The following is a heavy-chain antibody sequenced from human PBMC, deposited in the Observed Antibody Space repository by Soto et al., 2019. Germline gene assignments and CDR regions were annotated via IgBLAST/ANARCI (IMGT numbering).Heavy chain of an antibody. Sequence: EVHLVESGGGLVQPGRSLRLSCAASGFTFDDYAMHWVRQAPGKGLEWVSGIDWNSDGIAYADSVKGRFTISRDNAKNYLYLQMNSLGAEDTALYYCVRTYGSGSYSKYRYFDYWGQGTLVTVSS. D-gene: IGHD3-10*01. CDR1: GFTFDDYA. CDR2: IDWNSDGI. V-gene: IGHV3-9*01. CDR3: VRTYGSGSYSKYRYFDY. J-gene: IGHJ4*02.